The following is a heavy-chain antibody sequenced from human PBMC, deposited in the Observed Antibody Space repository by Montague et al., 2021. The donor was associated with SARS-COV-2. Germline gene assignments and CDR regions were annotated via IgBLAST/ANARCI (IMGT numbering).Heavy chain of an antibody. Sequence: SETLSLTCTVSGVSISRGNYYWSWIRQPPGKGLEWVGYIYYSGSTNYNPSLKSRVTISVDTSKNQFSLKLSSVTAADTAVYYCARVFPRWLQFDPYFDYWGQGTLVTVSS. CDR1: GVSISRGNYY. CDR2: IYYSGST. D-gene: IGHD5-24*01. CDR3: ARVFPRWLQFDPYFDY. J-gene: IGHJ4*02. V-gene: IGHV4-61*01.